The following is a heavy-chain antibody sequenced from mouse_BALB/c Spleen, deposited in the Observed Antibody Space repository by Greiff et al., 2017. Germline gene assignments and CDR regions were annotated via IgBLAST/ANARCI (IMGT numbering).Heavy chain of an antibody. CDR1: GYSITSGYY. D-gene: IGHD1-2*01. Sequence: EVHLVESGPGLVKPSQSLSLTCSVTGYSITSGYYWNWIRQFPGNKLEWMGYISYDGSNNYNPSLKNRISITRDTSKNQFFLKLNSVTTEDTATYYCARDGYYGRYAMDYWGQGTSVTVSS. CDR2: ISYDGSN. V-gene: IGHV3-6*02. CDR3: ARDGYYGRYAMDY. J-gene: IGHJ4*01.